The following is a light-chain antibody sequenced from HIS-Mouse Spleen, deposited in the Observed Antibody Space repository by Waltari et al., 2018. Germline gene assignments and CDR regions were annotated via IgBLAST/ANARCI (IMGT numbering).Light chain of an antibody. Sequence: QSVLTQPPSASGTPGQRVTISCSGSSSNIGSNTVNWYQPPPGTAPKLLIYSNKQRPSGVPDRFSGSQSGTSASLAISGLQSEDEADYYCAAWDDSLNGFVVFGGGTKLTVL. J-gene: IGLJ2*01. CDR1: SSNIGSNT. CDR2: SNK. CDR3: AAWDDSLNGFVV. V-gene: IGLV1-44*01.